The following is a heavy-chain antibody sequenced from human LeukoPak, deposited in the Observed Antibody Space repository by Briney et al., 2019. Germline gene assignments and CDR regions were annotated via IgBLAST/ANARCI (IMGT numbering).Heavy chain of an antibody. Sequence: SETLSLTCAVYGGSFSGYYWSWIRQPPGKGLEWIGEINHSGSTNYNPSLKSRVTISVDTSKNQFSLKLSSVTAADTAVYYCATYYDFWSGYSRSYYFDYWGQGTLVTVSS. CDR3: ATYYDFWSGYSRSYYFDY. D-gene: IGHD3-3*01. CDR1: GGSFSGYY. CDR2: INHSGST. V-gene: IGHV4-34*01. J-gene: IGHJ4*02.